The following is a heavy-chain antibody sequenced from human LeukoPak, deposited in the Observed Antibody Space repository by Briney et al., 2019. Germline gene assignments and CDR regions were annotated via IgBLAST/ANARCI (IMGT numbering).Heavy chain of an antibody. CDR2: ISAYNGNT. J-gene: IGHJ6*02. CDR1: GYTFTSYY. D-gene: IGHD2-15*01. V-gene: IGHV1-18*04. Sequence: ASVKVSCKASGYTFTSYYMHWVRQAPGQGLEWMGWISAYNGNTNYAQKLQGRVTMTTDTSTSTAYMELRSLRSDDTAVYYCARDPPRIVVVVAATNYYGMDVWGQGTTVTVSS. CDR3: ARDPPRIVVVVAATNYYGMDV.